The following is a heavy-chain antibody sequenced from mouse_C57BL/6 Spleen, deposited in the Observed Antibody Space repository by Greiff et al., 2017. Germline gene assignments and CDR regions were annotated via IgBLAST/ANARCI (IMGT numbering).Heavy chain of an antibody. CDR1: GYTFTTYP. V-gene: IGHV1-47*01. Sequence: VQGVESGAELVKPGASVKMSCKASGYTFTTYPIEWMKQNHGKSLEWIGNFHPYNDDTKYNEKFKGKATLTVEKSSSTVYLELSRLTSDDSAVYYCARGAYDYDGAWFAYWGQGTLVTVSA. J-gene: IGHJ3*01. CDR3: ARGAYDYDGAWFAY. D-gene: IGHD2-4*01. CDR2: FHPYNDDT.